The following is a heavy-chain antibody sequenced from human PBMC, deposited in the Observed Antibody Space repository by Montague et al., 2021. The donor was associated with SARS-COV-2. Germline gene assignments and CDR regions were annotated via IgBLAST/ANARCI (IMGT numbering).Heavy chain of an antibody. J-gene: IGHJ6*02. D-gene: IGHD6-13*01. V-gene: IGHV4-4*02. Sequence: SETLSLTCAVSGGSTSSSNWWSWVRQPPGKGLEWIGGIYHSGSTNYNPSLKSRVTISVDKSKNQFSLKLSSVTAADTAVYYCARDRRSWFPPYYYGMDVWGQGTTVTVSS. CDR2: IYHSGST. CDR1: GGSTSSSNW. CDR3: ARDRRSWFPPYYYGMDV.